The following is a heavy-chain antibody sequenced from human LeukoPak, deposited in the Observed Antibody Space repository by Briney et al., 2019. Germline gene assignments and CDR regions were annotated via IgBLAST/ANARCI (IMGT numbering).Heavy chain of an antibody. Sequence: GASAMVSSKISGYTLTELSMHWVRHAPGKGHERMGGFDPEDGETIYAQKFQGRVTMTEDTSTDTAYMELSSLRSEDTAVYYCATSDTAMLIFDYWGQGTLVTVSS. V-gene: IGHV1-24*01. CDR1: GYTLTELS. CDR2: FDPEDGET. CDR3: ATSDTAMLIFDY. J-gene: IGHJ4*02. D-gene: IGHD5-18*01.